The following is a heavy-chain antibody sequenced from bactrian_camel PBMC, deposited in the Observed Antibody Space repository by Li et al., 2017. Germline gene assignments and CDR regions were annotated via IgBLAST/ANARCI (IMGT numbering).Heavy chain of an antibody. V-gene: IGHV3S53*01. Sequence: VQLVESGGGSVQPGGSLRLSCDASGYTYSSNCMGWYRQAPGNECELLSTIDLDSYTYVADSVKCRFTASRDNARNTVYLQMTSLKSEDTALYYCATDVGLGYLAYNYWGQGTQVTVS. CDR3: ATDVGLGYLAYNY. CDR1: GYTYSSNC. D-gene: IGHD5*01. CDR2: IDLDSYT. J-gene: IGHJ4*01.